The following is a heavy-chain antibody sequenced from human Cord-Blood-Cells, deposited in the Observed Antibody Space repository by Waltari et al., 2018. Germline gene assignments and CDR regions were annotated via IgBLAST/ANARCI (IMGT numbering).Heavy chain of an antibody. CDR3: ARGQSGDY. V-gene: IGHV1-2*06. Sequence: QVQLVQYGAEVKKPAASVQVSCKASGHTFTGHYMHWVRQAPGQGLEWMGRINPNSGGTNYAQKFQGRVTMTRDTSISTAYMELGRLRSNDTAVYYCARGQSGDYWGQGTLVTVSS. D-gene: IGHD7-27*01. CDR1: GHTFTGHY. CDR2: INPNSGGT. J-gene: IGHJ4*02.